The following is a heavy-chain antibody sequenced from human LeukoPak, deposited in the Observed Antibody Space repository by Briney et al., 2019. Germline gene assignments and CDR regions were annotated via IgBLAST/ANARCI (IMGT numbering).Heavy chain of an antibody. V-gene: IGHV3-48*04. CDR2: ISSSSGTI. D-gene: IGHD3-10*02. Sequence: GGSLRLSCAASGFTFSTYSMNWVRQAPGKGLEWVSYISSSSGTIYYADSVKGRFTISRDNAKNSLYLQMNSLRAEDTAVYYCAELGITMIGGVWGKGTTVTISS. CDR1: GFTFSTYS. CDR3: AELGITMIGGV. J-gene: IGHJ6*04.